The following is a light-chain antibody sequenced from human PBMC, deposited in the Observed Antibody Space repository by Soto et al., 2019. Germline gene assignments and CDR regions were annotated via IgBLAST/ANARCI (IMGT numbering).Light chain of an antibody. V-gene: IGLV2-14*01. Sequence: QSVLTQPASVSGSPGQSITISCTGTSSDIGSYDYVSWYQQHPGKAPNLIIYEVTDRPSGVSNRFSGSKSGNTASLTISGLQAEDEADYYCCSYAGSYTFVFGSGTKVTAL. CDR2: EVT. CDR3: CSYAGSYTFV. CDR1: SSDIGSYDY. J-gene: IGLJ1*01.